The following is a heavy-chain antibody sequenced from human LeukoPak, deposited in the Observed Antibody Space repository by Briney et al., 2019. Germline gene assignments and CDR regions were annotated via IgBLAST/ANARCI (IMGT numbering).Heavy chain of an antibody. CDR3: AREGLNMVRGVIPKEAWGWFDP. J-gene: IGHJ5*02. Sequence: PSETLSLTCTVSGGSISSYYWSWIRQPAGKGLEWIGRIYTSGSTSYNPSLKSRVTMSVDTSKNQFSLKLNSVTAADTAVYYCAREGLNMVRGVIPKEAWGWFDPWGQGTLVTVSS. D-gene: IGHD3-10*01. CDR1: GGSISSYY. V-gene: IGHV4-4*07. CDR2: IYTSGST.